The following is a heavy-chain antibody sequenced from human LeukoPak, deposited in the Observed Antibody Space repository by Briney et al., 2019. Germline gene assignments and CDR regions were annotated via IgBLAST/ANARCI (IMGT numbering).Heavy chain of an antibody. J-gene: IGHJ4*02. CDR2: ISGSGGST. CDR3: AKDCSSTSCYRSGGY. CDR1: GCTFSSYA. Sequence: GGSLRLSCAASGCTFSSYAMSWVRQAPGKGLEWVSAISGSGGSTYYADSVKGRFTISRDNSKNTLYLQMNSLRAEDTAVYYCAKDCSSTSCYRSGGYWGQGTLVTVSS. V-gene: IGHV3-23*01. D-gene: IGHD2-2*01.